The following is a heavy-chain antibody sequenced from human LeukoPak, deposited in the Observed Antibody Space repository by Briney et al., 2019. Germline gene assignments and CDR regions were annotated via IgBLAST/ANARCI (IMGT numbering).Heavy chain of an antibody. D-gene: IGHD2-2*01. J-gene: IGHJ4*02. Sequence: ASVKVSCKASGGTFSSYAISWVRQAPGQGLEWMGGIIPIFGTANYAQKFQGRVTITADESTSTAYMELSSLRSEDTAVYYCASLEGYCSSTSCPIDYWGQGTLVTVSS. CDR1: GGTFSSYA. V-gene: IGHV1-69*13. CDR3: ASLEGYCSSTSCPIDY. CDR2: IIPIFGTA.